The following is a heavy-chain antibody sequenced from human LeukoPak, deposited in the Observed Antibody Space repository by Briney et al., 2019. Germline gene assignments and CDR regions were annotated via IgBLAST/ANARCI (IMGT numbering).Heavy chain of an antibody. V-gene: IGHV1-2*02. Sequence: GASVKVSCKASVYTFTGYYMHWVRQAPGQGLEWMGWINPNSGGTNYAQKFQGRVTMTRDTSISTAYMELSRLRSDDTAVYYCARDGGWELPYYYYDMDVWGKGTTVTVSS. CDR1: VYTFTGYY. CDR3: ARDGGWELPYYYYDMDV. D-gene: IGHD1-26*01. CDR2: INPNSGGT. J-gene: IGHJ6*03.